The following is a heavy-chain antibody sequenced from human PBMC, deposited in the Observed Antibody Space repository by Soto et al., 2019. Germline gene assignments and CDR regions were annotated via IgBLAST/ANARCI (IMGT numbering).Heavy chain of an antibody. J-gene: IGHJ4*02. Sequence: SETLSLTCTVSDGYINNHFWSWIRQPAGNGLEWIGHIYMSGTTTYNPSLKSRVTMSVDTPRNQFSLKVSSVTAADTAVYYCARINGGSPDFWGQGTPVTVSS. CDR2: IYMSGTT. D-gene: IGHD2-15*01. CDR3: ARINGGSPDF. CDR1: DGYINNHF. V-gene: IGHV4-4*07.